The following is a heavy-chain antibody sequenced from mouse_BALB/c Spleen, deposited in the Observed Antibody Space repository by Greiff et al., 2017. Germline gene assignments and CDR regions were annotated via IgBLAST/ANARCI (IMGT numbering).Heavy chain of an antibody. D-gene: IGHD2-10*01. J-gene: IGHJ1*01. CDR3: ARSTLLLRYFDV. CDR1: GYAFTNYL. CDR2: INPGSGGT. Sequence: QVQLQQSGAELVRPGTSVKVSCKASGYAFTNYLIEWVKQRPGQGLEWIGVINPGSGGTNYNEKFKGKATLTADKSSSTAYMQLSSLTSDDSAVYFCARSTLLLRYFDVWGAGTTVTVSS. V-gene: IGHV1-54*01.